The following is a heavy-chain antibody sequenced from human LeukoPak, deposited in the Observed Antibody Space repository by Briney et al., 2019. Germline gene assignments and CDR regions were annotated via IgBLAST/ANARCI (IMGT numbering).Heavy chain of an antibody. D-gene: IGHD3-22*01. V-gene: IGHV4-38-2*02. CDR3: ARLRGYFRYYFDY. CDR1: LYSISSGYF. Sequence: PSETLSLTCTVSLYSISSGYFRGWIRQPPGKGLEWIGSIFHSGDVYYNPSLKCRVTISVDTSKNRFSLKLSSVTAADTAVYYCARLRGYFRYYFDYWGQGTLVTVSS. J-gene: IGHJ4*02. CDR2: IFHSGDV.